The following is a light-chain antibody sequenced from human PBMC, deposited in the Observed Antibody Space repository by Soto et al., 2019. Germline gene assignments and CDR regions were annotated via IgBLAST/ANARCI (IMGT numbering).Light chain of an antibody. CDR3: SSYTSSSTLLYV. Sequence: QSALTQPASVSGSPGQSITISCTGTSSDVGGSNYVSGYQQHPGKAPKLMIYDVSNRPSGLCHRFSGSESGNTASLPISGLQAEDEADYYCSSYTSSSTLLYVFGAGTKVTVL. V-gene: IGLV2-14*01. J-gene: IGLJ1*01. CDR1: SSDVGGSNY. CDR2: DVS.